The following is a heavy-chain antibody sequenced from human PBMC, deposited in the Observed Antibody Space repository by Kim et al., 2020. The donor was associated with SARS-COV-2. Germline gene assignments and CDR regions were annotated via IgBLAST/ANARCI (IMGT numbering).Heavy chain of an antibody. J-gene: IGHJ5*02. CDR2: IYYSGST. CDR3: ARAVLLWFGEFRPNWFDP. V-gene: IGHV4-61*01. Sequence: SETLSLTCTVSGGSVSSGSYYWSWIRQPPGKGLEWIGYIYYSGSTNYNPSLKSRVTISVDTSKNQFSLKLSSVTAADTAVYYCARAVLLWFGEFRPNWFDPWGQGTLVTVSS. D-gene: IGHD3-10*01. CDR1: GGSVSSGSYY.